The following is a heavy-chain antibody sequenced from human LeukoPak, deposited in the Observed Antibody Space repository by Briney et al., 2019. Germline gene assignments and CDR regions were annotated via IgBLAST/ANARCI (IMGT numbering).Heavy chain of an antibody. D-gene: IGHD1-14*01. V-gene: IGHV3-7*01. CDR3: ARNQRRLDY. Sequence: PGGSLRLSCAASGFTFSSYWTSWVRQAPGKGLELVANIKQDGSEKYYVDSVKGRFTISRDNAKNSLYLQMNSLRAEDTAVYYCARNQRRLDYWGQGTLVTVSS. J-gene: IGHJ4*02. CDR1: GFTFSSYW. CDR2: IKQDGSEK.